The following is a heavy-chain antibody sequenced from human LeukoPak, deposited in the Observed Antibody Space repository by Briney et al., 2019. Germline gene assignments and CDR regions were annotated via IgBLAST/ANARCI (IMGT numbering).Heavy chain of an antibody. J-gene: IGHJ4*02. V-gene: IGHV4-34*01. CDR2: INHSGST. D-gene: IGHD5-18*01. CDR1: GGSISSYY. CDR3: ARERGGRRYSYLSPDRLYYFDY. Sequence: SETLSLTCTVSGGSISSYYWSWIRQPPGKGLEWIGEINHSGSTNYNPSLKSRVTISVDTSKNQFSLKLSSVTAADTAVYYCARERGGRRYSYLSPDRLYYFDYWGQGTLVTVSS.